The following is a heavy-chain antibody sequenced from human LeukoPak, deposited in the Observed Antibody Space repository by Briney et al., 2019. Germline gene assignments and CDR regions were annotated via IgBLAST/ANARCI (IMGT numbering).Heavy chain of an antibody. CDR1: GFTFSSYS. V-gene: IGHV3-21*01. Sequence: GGSLRLSCAASGFTFSSYSMNWVRQAPGKGLEWVSSISSSSSYIYYADSVKGRFTISRDNAKNSLYLQMYSLRAEDTALYYCVRIKGAVAGYFDYWGQGTLVTVSS. J-gene: IGHJ4*02. D-gene: IGHD6-19*01. CDR2: ISSSSSYI. CDR3: VRIKGAVAGYFDY.